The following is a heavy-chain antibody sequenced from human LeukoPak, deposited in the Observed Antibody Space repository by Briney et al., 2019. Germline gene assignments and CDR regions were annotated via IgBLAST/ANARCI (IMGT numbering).Heavy chain of an antibody. CDR1: GLTFDDYA. CDR3: AKSRAGGLRYYMDV. J-gene: IGHJ6*03. CDR2: ISWNSGSI. D-gene: IGHD3-16*01. Sequence: GGSLRLSCAASGLTFDDYAMHWVRQAPGKGLEWVSGISWNSGSIGYADSVKGRFTISRDNAKNSLYLQMNSLRAEDMALYYCAKSRAGGLRYYMDVWGKGTTVTVSS. V-gene: IGHV3-9*03.